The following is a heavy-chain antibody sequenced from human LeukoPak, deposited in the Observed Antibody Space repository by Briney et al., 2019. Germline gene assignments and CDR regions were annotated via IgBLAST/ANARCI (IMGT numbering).Heavy chain of an antibody. V-gene: IGHV1-69*13. Sequence: ASVKVSCKASGGTFSSYAISWVRQSPGQGLEWRGGMITTIGTSTYAKKFQGRVTITSDESTSTAYMELSSLRSENTAVYYCARYYSGWYYFDYWGQGTLVTVSS. CDR3: ARYYSGWYYFDY. D-gene: IGHD6-19*01. J-gene: IGHJ4*02. CDR2: MITTIGTS. CDR1: GGTFSSYA.